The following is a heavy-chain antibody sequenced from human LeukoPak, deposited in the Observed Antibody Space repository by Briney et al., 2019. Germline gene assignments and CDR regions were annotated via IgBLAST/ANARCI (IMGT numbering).Heavy chain of an antibody. D-gene: IGHD3-22*01. J-gene: IGHJ4*02. CDR2: ISAYNGNT. V-gene: IGHV1-18*03. CDR3: ARDTPGGYDSSGYYSPDFDY. CDR1: GYTFTSYG. Sequence: ASVKVSCKASGYTFTSYGISWVRQAPGQGLEWMGWISAYNGNTNYAQKLQGRVTMTTDTSTSTAYMELRSLRSDDMAVYYCARDTPGGYDSSGYYSPDFDYWGQGTLVTVSS.